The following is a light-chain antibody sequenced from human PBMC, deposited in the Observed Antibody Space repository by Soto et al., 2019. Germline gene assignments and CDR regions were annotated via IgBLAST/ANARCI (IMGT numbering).Light chain of an antibody. Sequence: VLTQSPGTLSLSPGERATVSCRASQTVTSNHLAWYQQKLGQAPRLLISGASTRATGIPDRFSGSGSGTDFTLTISRLEPEDFAVYYCQQYGISLTFGGGTELEI. V-gene: IGKV3-20*01. J-gene: IGKJ4*01. CDR1: QTVTSNH. CDR2: GAS. CDR3: QQYGISLT.